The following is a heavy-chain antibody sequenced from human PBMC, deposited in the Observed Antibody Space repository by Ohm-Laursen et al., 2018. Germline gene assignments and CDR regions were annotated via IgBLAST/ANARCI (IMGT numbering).Heavy chain of an antibody. CDR3: AKEGEWELLRSSPWGGYFDY. CDR1: GFTFSSYA. V-gene: IGHV3-23*01. D-gene: IGHD1-26*01. CDR2: ISGSGGST. Sequence: SLRLSCAASGFTFSSYAMSWVRQAPGKGLEWVSAISGSGGSTYYADSVKGRFTISRDNSKNTLYLQMNSLRAEDTAVYYCAKEGEWELLRSSPWGGYFDYWGQGTLVTVSS. J-gene: IGHJ4*02.